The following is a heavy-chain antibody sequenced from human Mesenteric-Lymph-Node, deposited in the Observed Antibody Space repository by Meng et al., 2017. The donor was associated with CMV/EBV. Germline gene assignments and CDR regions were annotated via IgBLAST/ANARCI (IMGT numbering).Heavy chain of an antibody. D-gene: IGHD5-18*01. CDR2: MNPNSGNT. CDR1: GYTFTSYD. V-gene: IGHV1-8*01. CDR3: ARGWVQLWFSYYYYGMDV. Sequence: ASVKVSCKASGYTFTSYDINWVRQATGQGLEWMGWMNPNSGNTGYAQKFQGRVTMTRNTSISTAYMELSSLRSEDTAVYYCARGWVQLWFSYYYYGMDVWGQGTTVTVSS. J-gene: IGHJ6*02.